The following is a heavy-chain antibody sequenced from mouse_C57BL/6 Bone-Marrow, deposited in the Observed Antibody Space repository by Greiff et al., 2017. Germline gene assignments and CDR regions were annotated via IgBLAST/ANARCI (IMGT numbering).Heavy chain of an antibody. CDR1: GYSITSGYY. D-gene: IGHD1-1*01. V-gene: IGHV3-6*01. CDR2: ISYAGSN. J-gene: IGHJ1*03. CDR3: AREELRSWYFDV. Sequence: EVKLMESGPGLVKPSQSLSLTCSVTGYSITSGYYWNWIRQFPGNKLEWMGYISYAGSNNYNPSLKNRISITRDTSKNQFFLKLNSVTTEDTATYYCAREELRSWYFDVWGTGTTVTVSS.